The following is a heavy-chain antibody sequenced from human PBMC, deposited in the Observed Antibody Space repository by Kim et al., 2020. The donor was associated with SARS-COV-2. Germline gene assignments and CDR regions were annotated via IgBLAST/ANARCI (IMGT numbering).Heavy chain of an antibody. CDR3: ARGVCSGGSCYYYYYYYMDV. V-gene: IGHV4-34*01. CDR2: INHSGST. Sequence: SETLSLTCAVYGGSFSGYYWSWIRQPPGKGLEWIGEINHSGSTNYNPSLKSRVTISVDTSKNQFSLKLSSVTAADTAVYYCARGVCSGGSCYYYYYYYMDVWGKGTTVTVSS. CDR1: GGSFSGYY. D-gene: IGHD2-15*01. J-gene: IGHJ6*03.